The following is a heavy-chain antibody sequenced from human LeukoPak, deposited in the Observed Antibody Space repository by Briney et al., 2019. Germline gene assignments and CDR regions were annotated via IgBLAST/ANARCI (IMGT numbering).Heavy chain of an antibody. CDR1: GDSISSSRSY. Sequence: SETLSLTCTVSGDSISSSRSYWSWIRQPPGKGLEWIGEINHSGSTNYNPSLKSRVTISVDTSKNQFSLKLSSVTAADTAVYYCARPKVAHWPIRGRRNGRGVYFDYWGQGTLVTVSS. D-gene: IGHD3-10*01. CDR3: ARPKVAHWPIRGRRNGRGVYFDY. V-gene: IGHV4-39*07. J-gene: IGHJ4*02. CDR2: INHSGST.